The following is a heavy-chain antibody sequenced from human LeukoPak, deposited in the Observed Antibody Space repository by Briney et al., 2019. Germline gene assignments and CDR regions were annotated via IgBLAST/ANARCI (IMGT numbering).Heavy chain of an antibody. CDR2: IFHGGST. CDR3: ARAGYYGVRGHFDY. V-gene: IGHV4-4*02. D-gene: IGHD3-10*02. CDR1: GGAISSTNW. Sequence: KSSGTLSLTCAVSGGAISSTNWWRWVRQSPEKGLEWIGEIFHGGSTNYNPSLKSRVTILGDKSRNQFSLKLSSVTAADTAAYYCARAGYYGVRGHFDYWGQGTLVTVSS. J-gene: IGHJ4*02.